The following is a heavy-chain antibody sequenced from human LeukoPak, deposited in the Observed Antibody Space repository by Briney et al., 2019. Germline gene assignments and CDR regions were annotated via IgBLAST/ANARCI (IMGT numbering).Heavy chain of an antibody. V-gene: IGHV1-18*04. Sequence: ASVKVSCKASGYTFISYGISGVRQAPGQGLEWMGWISAYNGNTNYAQKLQGRVTMTTDTSTSTAYMELRSLRSDDTAVYYCARVKVDVVVPAAMPDDWFDPWGQGTLVTVSS. J-gene: IGHJ5*02. CDR2: ISAYNGNT. D-gene: IGHD2-2*01. CDR1: GYTFISYG. CDR3: ARVKVDVVVPAAMPDDWFDP.